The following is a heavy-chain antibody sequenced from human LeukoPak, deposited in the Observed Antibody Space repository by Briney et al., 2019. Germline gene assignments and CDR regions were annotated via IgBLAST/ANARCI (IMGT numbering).Heavy chain of an antibody. CDR1: GFTFSDYY. V-gene: IGHV3-11*06. D-gene: IGHD3-10*01. CDR2: ISSSSSYI. CDR3: ATLEYYYGSGSYYKPGAFDI. Sequence: GGSLRLSCAASGFTFSDYYMSWIRQAPGKGLEWVSYISSSSSYIYYADSVKGRFTISRDNAKNSLYLQMNSLRAEDTAVYYCATLEYYYGSGSYYKPGAFDIWGQGTMVTVSS. J-gene: IGHJ3*02.